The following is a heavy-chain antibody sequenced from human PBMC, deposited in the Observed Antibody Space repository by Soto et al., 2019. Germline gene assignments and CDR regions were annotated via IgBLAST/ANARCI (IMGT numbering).Heavy chain of an antibody. CDR1: GYSLSSYW. D-gene: IGHD6-13*01. V-gene: IGHV5-51*01. J-gene: IGHJ6*02. CDR2: IYPGDSDT. Sequence: EALKISCEGSGYSLSSYWSGWVRQMPGKGLEWMGIIYPGDSDTRYSPSFQGQVTISADKSINTTYLQWSSLKASDTAIYYCARQAAAGKYYYAMDVWGQGTTVTVSS. CDR3: ARQAAAGKYYYAMDV.